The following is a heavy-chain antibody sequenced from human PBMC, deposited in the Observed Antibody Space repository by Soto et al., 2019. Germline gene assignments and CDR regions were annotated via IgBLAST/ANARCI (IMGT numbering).Heavy chain of an antibody. CDR3: VRLRWTTIGEAGSFDY. V-gene: IGHV4-59*08. CDR2: IYHSGTT. CDR1: GGSISSKY. J-gene: IGHJ4*02. Sequence: QVQLQEAGPGLVKPSETLSLTCIVSGGSISSKYWSWIRQPPGKGVEWIGYIYHSGTTNFNPSLKSRVTISTDMSRNQFSLRLSSVTAAHTAVYYCVRLRWTTIGEAGSFDYWGQGILVTVSS. D-gene: IGHD6-13*01.